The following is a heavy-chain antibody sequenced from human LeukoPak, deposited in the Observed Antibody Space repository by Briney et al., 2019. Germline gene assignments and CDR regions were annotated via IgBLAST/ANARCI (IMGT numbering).Heavy chain of an antibody. V-gene: IGHV1-2*02. Sequence: GASVKVSCKASGYTFTGYYMHWVRQAPGQGLEWMGWINPNSGGTNYAQKFQGRVTMTRDTSISTAYMELSRLRSDDTAVYYCARDFGGGSGSYSYYWGQGTLATVSS. CDR1: GYTFTGYY. J-gene: IGHJ4*02. CDR2: INPNSGGT. D-gene: IGHD3-10*01. CDR3: ARDFGGGSGSYSYY.